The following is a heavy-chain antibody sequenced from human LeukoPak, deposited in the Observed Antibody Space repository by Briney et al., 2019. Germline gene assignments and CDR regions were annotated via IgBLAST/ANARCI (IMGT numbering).Heavy chain of an antibody. Sequence: GGSLRLSCAASGFTFSSYGMHWVGQAPGKGLEWVAVISYDGSNKYYADSVKGRFTISRDNAKNSLYLQMNSLRAEDTAVYYCARAGRKSRGVDLVRKKETGYYYYMDVWGKGTTVTVSS. CDR3: ARAGRKSRGVDLVRKKETGYYYYMDV. CDR1: GFTFSSYG. D-gene: IGHD3-10*02. CDR2: ISYDGSNK. J-gene: IGHJ6*03. V-gene: IGHV3-30*03.